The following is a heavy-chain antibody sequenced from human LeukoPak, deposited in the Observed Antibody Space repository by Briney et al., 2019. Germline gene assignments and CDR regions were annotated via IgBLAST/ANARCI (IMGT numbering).Heavy chain of an antibody. CDR2: INPNSGGT. D-gene: IGHD3-9*01. V-gene: IGHV1-2*02. CDR1: GYTFTCYY. CDR3: ARSYYDILTGYYKSAFDI. J-gene: IGHJ3*02. Sequence: ASVQVSCKASGYTFTCYYMHWVRPAPGQGLEWMGWINPNSGGTNYAQKFQGRVTMTRDTTISTAYMELSRMRSDDTAVYYCARSYYDILTGYYKSAFDIWGQETMVTVSS.